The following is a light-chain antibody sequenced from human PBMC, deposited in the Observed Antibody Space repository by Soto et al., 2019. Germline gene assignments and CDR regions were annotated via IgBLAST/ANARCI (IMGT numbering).Light chain of an antibody. J-gene: IGLJ7*01. V-gene: IGLV2-11*01. CDR2: DVN. Sequence: QSALTQPRSVSGSPGQSVTISCTGTTGDVGGSGHVSWYQQHPGKAPKLVIYDVNQRPSGVPDRFSGSKSGNTASLTISGFQAEDESDYYCCSHAGSLTWVFGGGTQLTVL. CDR1: TGDVGGSGH. CDR3: CSHAGSLTWV.